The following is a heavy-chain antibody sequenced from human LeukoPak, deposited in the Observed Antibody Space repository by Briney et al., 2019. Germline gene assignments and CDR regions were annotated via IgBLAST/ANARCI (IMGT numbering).Heavy chain of an antibody. CDR3: ARQGLWSGYYRYSDY. J-gene: IGHJ4*02. CDR2: IYYSGST. V-gene: IGHV4-39*01. CDR1: GGSISSSSYY. Sequence: SETLSLTCTVSGGSISSSSYYWGWIRQPPGKGLEWIGSIYYSGSTYYNPSLKSRVTISVDTSKNQFSLKLSSVTAADTAVYYCARQGLWSGYYRYSDYWGQGTLVTVSS. D-gene: IGHD3-3*01.